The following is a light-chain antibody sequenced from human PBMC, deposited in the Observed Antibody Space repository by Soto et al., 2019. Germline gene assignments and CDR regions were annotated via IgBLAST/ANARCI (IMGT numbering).Light chain of an antibody. J-gene: IGKJ1*01. CDR2: AAS. Sequence: DIQMTQSPSSLSASVGDRVTITCRASQSISSYLNWYQQKPGQAPKLLIYAASSLQSGVPSRFSGSGSGTDFTLTISSLQPEEFATYYCQQSYSTPPTFGQGTKVEIK. CDR1: QSISSY. V-gene: IGKV1-39*01. CDR3: QQSYSTPPT.